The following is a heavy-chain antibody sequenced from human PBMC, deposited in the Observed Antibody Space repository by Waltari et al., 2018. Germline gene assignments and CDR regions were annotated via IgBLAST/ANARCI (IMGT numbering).Heavy chain of an antibody. CDR3: ARGRVDYYGSGSYSYFDY. J-gene: IGHJ4*02. CDR1: GGSISSYY. CDR2: IYYRGRT. D-gene: IGHD3-10*01. V-gene: IGHV4-59*01. Sequence: QVQLQESGPGLVKPSETLSLTCTVSGGSISSYYWSWIRQHPGKGLEWIGYIYYRGRTNYNPSLKSRVTIAVDTSKNQFSLNLSSVTAADTAVYYCARGRVDYYGSGSYSYFDYWGQGTLVTVSS.